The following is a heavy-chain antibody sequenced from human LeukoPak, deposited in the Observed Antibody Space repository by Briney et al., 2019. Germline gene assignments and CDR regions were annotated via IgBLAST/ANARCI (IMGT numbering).Heavy chain of an antibody. V-gene: IGHV3-48*01. D-gene: IGHD4-17*01. Sequence: GGSLRLSCAASGFTFSNAYMNWVRQAPGKGLEWVSYISSSSSTIYYADSVKGRLTISRDNAKNSLYLQMNSLRAEDTAVYYCAREAYGDYSGMDVWGQGTTVTVSS. CDR3: AREAYGDYSGMDV. CDR2: ISSSSSTI. J-gene: IGHJ6*02. CDR1: GFTFSNAY.